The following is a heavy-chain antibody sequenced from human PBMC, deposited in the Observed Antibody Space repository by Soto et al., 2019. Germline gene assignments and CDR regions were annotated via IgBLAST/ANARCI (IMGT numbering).Heavy chain of an antibody. CDR2: IIPILDVA. Sequence: QLVQSGAEVKKPGSSVKVSCKASGGDFLSYTISWVRQAPGQGPAWMGTIIPILDVAKNAQKFQGRVAITANKATSTVYMELRSVRSDDTAVYYCAQLWFGELWRGMDVWGQGTTITVSS. CDR1: GGDFLSYT. V-gene: IGHV1-69*02. D-gene: IGHD3-10*01. CDR3: AQLWFGELWRGMDV. J-gene: IGHJ6*02.